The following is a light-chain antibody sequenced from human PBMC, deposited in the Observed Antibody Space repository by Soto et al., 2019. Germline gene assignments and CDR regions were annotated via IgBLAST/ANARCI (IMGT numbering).Light chain of an antibody. CDR3: QRYNRWPPIT. Sequence: EIVMTQSPATLSVSPGERATLSCRASQGISSNLAWYQHKPGQAPRLLIYGASTRATGIPARFSGSGSGTEFTLTISRLQSEDFAVYYCQRYNRWPPITFGPGTKVDI. CDR1: QGISSN. CDR2: GAS. J-gene: IGKJ3*01. V-gene: IGKV3-15*01.